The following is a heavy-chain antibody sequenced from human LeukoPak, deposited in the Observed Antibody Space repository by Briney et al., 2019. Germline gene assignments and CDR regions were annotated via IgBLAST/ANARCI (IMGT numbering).Heavy chain of an antibody. CDR2: IYYSGST. CDR1: GGSISPHY. V-gene: IGHV4-59*11. D-gene: IGHD6-13*01. Sequence: SETLSLTCTISGGSISPHYWSWIRQPPGKGLEWIGYIYYSGSTNYNPSLKSRVTISVDKSKNQFSLKLSSVTAADTAVYYCARVVAAGTRGDYWGQGTLVTVSS. CDR3: ARVVAAGTRGDY. J-gene: IGHJ4*02.